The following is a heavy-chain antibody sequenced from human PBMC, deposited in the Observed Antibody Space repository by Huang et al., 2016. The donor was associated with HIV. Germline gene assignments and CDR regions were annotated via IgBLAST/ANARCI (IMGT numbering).Heavy chain of an antibody. J-gene: IGHJ4*02. CDR2: ITPNSGGT. D-gene: IGHD4-4*01. V-gene: IGHV1-2*02. CDR3: ARVVYSLYYFDY. CDR1: GYPFTTYS. Sequence: QVQLVQSGAEVKKPGASVKVSCKASGYPFTTYSMHWVRQPPGQGLEGMGWITPNSGGTNYAQKLQGRFTMTRDTSISTAYMELSRLRFDDSAVYYCARVVYSLYYFDYWGQGTLVTVSS.